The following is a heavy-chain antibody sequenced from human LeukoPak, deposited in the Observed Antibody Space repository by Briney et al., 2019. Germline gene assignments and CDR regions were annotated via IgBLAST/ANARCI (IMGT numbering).Heavy chain of an antibody. CDR2: IISIFGTA. CDR3: ARGHRGYSYGYRYYYYMDV. CDR1: GGTFSSYA. J-gene: IGHJ6*03. V-gene: IGHV1-69*06. D-gene: IGHD5-18*01. Sequence: SVKVSCKASGGTFSSYAISWVRQAPGQGLEWMGRIISIFGTANYAQKFQGRVTITADKSTSTAYMELSSLRSEDTAVYYCARGHRGYSYGYRYYYYMDVWGKGTTVTVSS.